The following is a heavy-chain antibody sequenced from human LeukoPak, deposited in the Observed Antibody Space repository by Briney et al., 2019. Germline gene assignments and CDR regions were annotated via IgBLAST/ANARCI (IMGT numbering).Heavy chain of an antibody. V-gene: IGHV3-30*02. CDR2: IRFDGSNT. D-gene: IGHD6-19*01. CDR1: GFTFRNYD. J-gene: IGHJ6*03. Sequence: GGSLRLSCEASGFTFRNYDMYWVRQAPGKGPEGVAFIRFDGSNTHYGDSVKGRFTISRDNSKNTLYLQMNSLRVEDSALYYCSKVGGIVLAVSYYMDVWGKGTTVTVS. CDR3: SKVGGIVLAVSYYMDV.